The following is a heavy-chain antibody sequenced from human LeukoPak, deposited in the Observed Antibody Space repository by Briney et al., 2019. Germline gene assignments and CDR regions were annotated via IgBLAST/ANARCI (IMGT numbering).Heavy chain of an antibody. Sequence: PGGSLRLSCAASGFPFSSYGMHWVRQAPGKGLEWVAAISNDGNNKFYADSVKGRFTISRDNPKNTMNLQMNSLRAEDTAVYYCASSVVLPYYYYYMDVWGKGTTVTVSS. CDR3: ASSVVLPYYYYYMDV. CDR2: ISNDGNNK. D-gene: IGHD6-6*01. CDR1: GFPFSSYG. J-gene: IGHJ6*03. V-gene: IGHV3-30*03.